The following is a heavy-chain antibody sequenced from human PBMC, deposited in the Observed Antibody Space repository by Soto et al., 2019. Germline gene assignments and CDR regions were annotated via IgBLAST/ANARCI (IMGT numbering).Heavy chain of an antibody. D-gene: IGHD4-17*01. Sequence: SQTLSLTCAISGHSVSSNGAAWNWIRQSPSRGLEWLGRTYYRSKWYNDYAVSVKSRININPDTSKSQFSLQLNSVTPEDTAVYYCARDKHDYFNRGIGFDTWGQGILVTVSS. CDR1: GHSVSSNGAA. CDR3: ARDKHDYFNRGIGFDT. J-gene: IGHJ5*02. V-gene: IGHV6-1*01. CDR2: TYYRSKWYN.